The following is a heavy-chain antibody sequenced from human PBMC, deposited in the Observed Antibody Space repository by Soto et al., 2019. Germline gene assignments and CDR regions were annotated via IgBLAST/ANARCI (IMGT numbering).Heavy chain of an antibody. J-gene: IGHJ3*02. D-gene: IGHD1-26*01. V-gene: IGHV1-18*01. CDR3: AREPRIVGANSAFDI. Sequence: ASVKVSCKASGYTFTSYGSSWVRQAPGQGLEWMGWISAYNGNTNYAQKLQGRVTMTTDTSTSTAYMELRSLRSDDTAVYYCAREPRIVGANSAFDIWGQLTMVAFSS. CDR2: ISAYNGNT. CDR1: GYTFTSYG.